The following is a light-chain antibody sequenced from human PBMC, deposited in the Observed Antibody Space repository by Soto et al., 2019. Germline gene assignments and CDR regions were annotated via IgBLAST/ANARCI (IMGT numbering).Light chain of an antibody. Sequence: EIVLTQSPGSLSLSPGQRATLSCRASQSVDTTFFAWYQKTPGQAPRLLIYGASKRATGIPVRFSGSGSGTDFTLIISRLEPEDFAVYYCQQYMSSVTFGQGTKVEIK. CDR1: QSVDTTF. CDR2: GAS. V-gene: IGKV3-20*01. CDR3: QQYMSSVT. J-gene: IGKJ1*01.